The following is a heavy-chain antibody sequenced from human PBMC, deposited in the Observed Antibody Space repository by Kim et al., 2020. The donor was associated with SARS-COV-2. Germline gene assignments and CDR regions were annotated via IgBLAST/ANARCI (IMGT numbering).Heavy chain of an antibody. J-gene: IGHJ5*02. Sequence: GGSLRLSCASSGFTFSDYVINWIRRAPGKGLEWISFISSSGHTAYYADSVRGRFTISRDNTKNLVHLQMDNLRAEDTAVYYCARDRTTTGYSDFAPWAQGTLFPVSS. D-gene: IGHD6-13*01. V-gene: IGHV3-11*01. CDR2: ISSSGHTA. CDR3: ARDRTTTGYSDFAP. CDR1: GFTFSDYV.